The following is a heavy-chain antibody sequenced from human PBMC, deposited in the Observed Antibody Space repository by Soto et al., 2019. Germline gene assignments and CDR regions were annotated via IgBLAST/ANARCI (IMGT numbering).Heavy chain of an antibody. D-gene: IGHD3-3*01. V-gene: IGHV3-48*01. CDR1: GFTFSSYS. J-gene: IGHJ4*02. Sequence: GSLRLSCAASGFTFSSYSMNWVRQAPGKGPEWVSYISSGGSVIYSTDSVKGRFTISRDNAKNSLYLQMSSLRVEDTAVYYCARGGTWTPDYSGQGTLVTVSS. CDR3: ARGGTWTPDY. CDR2: ISSGGSVI.